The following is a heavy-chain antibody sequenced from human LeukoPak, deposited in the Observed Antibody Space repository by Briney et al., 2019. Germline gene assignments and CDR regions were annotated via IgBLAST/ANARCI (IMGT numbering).Heavy chain of an antibody. Sequence: GGSLRLSCAASGFTFEDYAMHWVRQAPGKGLEWVSGISWNSGSIGYADSVKGRFTISRDNAKNSLYLQMNSLRAEDTALYYCANSYYDSSGYWVYFDYWGQGTLVTVSS. D-gene: IGHD3-22*01. V-gene: IGHV3-9*01. CDR2: ISWNSGSI. J-gene: IGHJ4*02. CDR3: ANSYYDSSGYWVYFDY. CDR1: GFTFEDYA.